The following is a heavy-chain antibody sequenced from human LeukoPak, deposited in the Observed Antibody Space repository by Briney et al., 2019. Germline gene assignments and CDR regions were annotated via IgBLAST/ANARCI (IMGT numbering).Heavy chain of an antibody. D-gene: IGHD3-10*01. J-gene: IGHJ4*02. CDR1: GFTFSSYA. Sequence: GGSLRLSCAASGFTFSSYAMSWVRQAPGKGLEWVSAISGSGGSTYYADSVKGRFTISRDNSKNSLYVQMNSLRLEDTAVYYCAKSDGSGSYPIGYWGQGTLVIVSS. CDR3: AKSDGSGSYPIGY. CDR2: ISGSGGST. V-gene: IGHV3-23*01.